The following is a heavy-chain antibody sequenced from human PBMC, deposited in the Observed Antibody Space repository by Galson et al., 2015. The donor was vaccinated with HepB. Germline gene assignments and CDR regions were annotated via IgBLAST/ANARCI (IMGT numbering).Heavy chain of an antibody. CDR1: GFTFSSYA. D-gene: IGHD6-19*01. J-gene: IGHJ4*02. CDR3: AKGDSSARPYCFDS. V-gene: IGHV3-23*01. CDR2: IGTRGGT. Sequence: SLRLSCAASGFTFSSYAMGWVRQAPGKGLELVSSIGTRGGTDYADFVKGRFTISRDNSKNTLYLQMDSLRAEDTAIFYCAKGDSSARPYCFDSWGQGTLVTVSS.